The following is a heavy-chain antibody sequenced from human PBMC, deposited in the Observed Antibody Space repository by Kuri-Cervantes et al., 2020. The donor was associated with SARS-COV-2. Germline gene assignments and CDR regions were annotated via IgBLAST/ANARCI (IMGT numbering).Heavy chain of an antibody. D-gene: IGHD6-13*01. J-gene: IGHJ6*02. CDR1: GGSISSSSYY. Sequence: ESLKISCTVSGGSISSSSYYWGWIRQPPGKGLEWIGSIYYSGSTYYNPSLKSRVTVSVDTSKNQFSLKLSSVTAADTAVYYCARQRYSSSWYLYYYYGMDVWGQGTTVTVSS. CDR3: ARQRYSSSWYLYYYYGMDV. CDR2: IYYSGST. V-gene: IGHV4-39*07.